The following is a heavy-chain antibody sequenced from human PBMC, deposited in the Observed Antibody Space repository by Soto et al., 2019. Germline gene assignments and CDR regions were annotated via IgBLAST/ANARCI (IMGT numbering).Heavy chain of an antibody. CDR2: ISSKGVST. CDR3: VKMFGTSPCDY. V-gene: IGHV3-64D*06. D-gene: IGHD3-16*01. CDR1: GFTFSTYS. J-gene: IGHJ4*02. Sequence: EVQLVESGGGLVQPGGSLRLSCSASGFTFSTYSMHWVRQAPGKGLEFVSAISSKGVSTYYADSVQGRFTISRDNSKNTLYLHFSSLRAENMAVWYCVKMFGTSPCDYGGQGTLVTVSS.